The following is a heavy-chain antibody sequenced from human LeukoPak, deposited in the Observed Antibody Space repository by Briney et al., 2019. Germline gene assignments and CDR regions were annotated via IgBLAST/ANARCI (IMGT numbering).Heavy chain of an antibody. Sequence: GASVKVSCKASGYTFTGYYMHWVRQAPGQGLEWMGWINPNSGGTNYAQKFQGRVTMTRNTSISTAYMELSSLRSEDTAVYYCARGGYYDFWSGYSNYGMDVWGQGTTVTVSS. CDR2: INPNSGGT. J-gene: IGHJ6*02. V-gene: IGHV1-2*02. D-gene: IGHD3-3*01. CDR3: ARGGYYDFWSGYSNYGMDV. CDR1: GYTFTGYY.